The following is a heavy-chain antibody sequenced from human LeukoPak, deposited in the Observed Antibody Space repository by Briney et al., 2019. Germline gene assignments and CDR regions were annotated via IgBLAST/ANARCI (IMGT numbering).Heavy chain of an antibody. CDR2: IDKKDNLYAT. J-gene: IGHJ5*02. D-gene: IGHD2-15*01. CDR3: TRDRGTYNWFDP. CDR1: GFTFSGSA. V-gene: IGHV3-73*01. Sequence: SGGSLRLSCAASGFTFSGSAVHWVRQSSGKGLEWVGHIDKKDNLYATAYAESVKGRFTISRDDSKDTALLHMDSLKTEDTALYYCTRDRGTYNWFDPWGQGTLVTVSS.